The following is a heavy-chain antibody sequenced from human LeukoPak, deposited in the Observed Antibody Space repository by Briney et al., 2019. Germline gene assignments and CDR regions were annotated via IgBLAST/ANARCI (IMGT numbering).Heavy chain of an antibody. CDR2: IIPIFGTA. Sequence: SVKLSCTASGGTFSSYAISWVRQAPGQGLEWMGGIIPIFGTANYAQKFQGRVTITADESTSTAYMELSSLRSEDTAVYYCARRTGLSGLVDYWGQGTLVTVSS. V-gene: IGHV1-69*13. CDR1: GGTFSSYA. CDR3: ARRTGLSGLVDY. J-gene: IGHJ4*02. D-gene: IGHD3/OR15-3a*01.